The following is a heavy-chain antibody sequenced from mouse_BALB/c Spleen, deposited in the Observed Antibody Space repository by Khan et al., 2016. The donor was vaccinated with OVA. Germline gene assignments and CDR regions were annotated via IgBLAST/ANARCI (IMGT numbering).Heavy chain of an antibody. J-gene: IGHJ2*01. CDR2: INPYNGAT. D-gene: IGHD4-1*01. Sequence: VQLQLSGPELVKPGTSVKMSCKASGYRFTSYIIHWVKQRPGQGLEWIGYINPYNGATKYNEKFKGKATLTSDKSSNTAYMELSSLTSEDSAVYYCARGNWQSYYFDYWGQGTTLTVSS. CDR3: ARGNWQSYYFDY. V-gene: IGHV1S136*01. CDR1: GYRFTSYI.